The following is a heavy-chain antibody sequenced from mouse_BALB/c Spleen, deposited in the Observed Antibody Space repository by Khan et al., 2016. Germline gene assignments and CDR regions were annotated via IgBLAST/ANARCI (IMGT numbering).Heavy chain of an antibody. Sequence: VQLKESGPGLVKPSQTVSLTCTVTGISITTGNYRWSWIRQFPGNKLEWIGYIYYSGTITYNPSLTSRTTITRDTSKNQFFLEMNSLTAEDTATYYCARDYYGSYWYFDVWGAGTTVTVSS. CDR3: ARDYYGSYWYFDV. CDR2: IYYSGTI. J-gene: IGHJ1*01. CDR1: GISITTGNYR. D-gene: IGHD1-1*01. V-gene: IGHV3-5*02.